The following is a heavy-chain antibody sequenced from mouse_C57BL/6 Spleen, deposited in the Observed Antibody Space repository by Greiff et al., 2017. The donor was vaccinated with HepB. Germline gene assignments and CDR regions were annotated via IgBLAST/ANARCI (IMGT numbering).Heavy chain of an antibody. J-gene: IGHJ1*03. CDR3: ARRAWVPPYWYFEV. D-gene: IGHD2-14*01. CDR1: GFTFSSYT. V-gene: IGHV5-9*01. Sequence: EVMLVESGGGLVKPGGSPKLSCEASGFTFSSYTMSWVRQTPEKRLEWVATISGGGGNTYYPDSVKGRFTISRDNAKHNLYLQMSRLRAEETALYYCARRAWVPPYWYFEVWVTVTTVTVSS. CDR2: ISGGGGNT.